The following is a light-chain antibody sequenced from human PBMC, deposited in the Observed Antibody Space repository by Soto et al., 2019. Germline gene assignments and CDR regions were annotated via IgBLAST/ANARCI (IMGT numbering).Light chain of an antibody. V-gene: IGKV3-20*01. CDR1: QSVSSSY. J-gene: IGKJ1*01. CDR2: GAS. CDR3: QQYGSSPKT. Sequence: EVVLTHSPGTLSLSPGERATLSCRASQSVSSSYSAWYQQKPGQAPRLLIYGASSRATGIPDRFSGSGSGTDFTLTISRLEPEDFAVYYCQQYGSSPKTFGQGTKV.